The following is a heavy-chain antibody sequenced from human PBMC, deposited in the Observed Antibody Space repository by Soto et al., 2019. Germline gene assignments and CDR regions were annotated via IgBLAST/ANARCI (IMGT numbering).Heavy chain of an antibody. CDR2: IWYDGSNK. Sequence: QVQLVESGGGVVQPGRSLRLSCAASGFTFSSYGMHWVRQAPGKGLEWVAVIWYDGSNKYYADSVKGRFTISRDNSKNTLYLQMNSLRAEDTDVYYCARDVTEQWLALDYWGQGTLVTVSS. CDR1: GFTFSSYG. V-gene: IGHV3-33*01. J-gene: IGHJ4*02. D-gene: IGHD6-19*01. CDR3: ARDVTEQWLALDY.